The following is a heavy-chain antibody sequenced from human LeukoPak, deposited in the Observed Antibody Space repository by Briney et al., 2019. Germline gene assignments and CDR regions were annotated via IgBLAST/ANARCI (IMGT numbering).Heavy chain of an antibody. CDR1: GGSISSINHY. CDR2: IYYSGST. J-gene: IGHJ4*02. Sequence: SETLSLTCTVSGGSISSINHYWDWIRQPPGKGLEWIGSIYYSGSTYYNPSLKSRVTITVDTSKNQFSLKLSSVTAADTALYYCARGAYDSSGYYYSYYFDYWGQGTLVTVSS. V-gene: IGHV4-39*01. D-gene: IGHD3-22*01. CDR3: ARGAYDSSGYYYSYYFDY.